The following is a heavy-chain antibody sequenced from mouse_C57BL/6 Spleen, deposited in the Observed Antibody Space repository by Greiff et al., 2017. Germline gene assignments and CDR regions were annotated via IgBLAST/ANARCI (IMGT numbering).Heavy chain of an antibody. CDR1: GYTFTSYG. CDR3: ARNPLYDGYYLSYAMDY. CDR2: IYPRSGNT. V-gene: IGHV1-81*01. D-gene: IGHD2-3*01. J-gene: IGHJ4*01. Sequence: VKLMESGAELARPGASVKLSCKASGYTFTSYGISWVKQRTGQGLAWIGEIYPRSGNTYYNEKFKGKATLTADKSSSTAYMELRSLTSEDSAVYFCARNPLYDGYYLSYAMDYWGQGTSVTVSS.